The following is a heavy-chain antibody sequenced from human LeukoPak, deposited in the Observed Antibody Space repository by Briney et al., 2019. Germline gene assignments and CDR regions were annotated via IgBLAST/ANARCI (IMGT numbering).Heavy chain of an antibody. V-gene: IGHV4-59*12. D-gene: IGHD3-10*01. Sequence: SETLSLTCTVSGGSISSYYWSWIRQPPGKGLEWIGYIYYSGSTNYNPSLKSRVTISVDTSKNQFSLKLSPVTAADTAVYYCARGPGARVRGVTHDYWGQGTLVTVSS. J-gene: IGHJ4*02. CDR3: ARGPGARVRGVTHDY. CDR2: IYYSGST. CDR1: GGSISSYY.